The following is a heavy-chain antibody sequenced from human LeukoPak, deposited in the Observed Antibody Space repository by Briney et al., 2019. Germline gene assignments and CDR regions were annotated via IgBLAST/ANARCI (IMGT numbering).Heavy chain of an antibody. V-gene: IGHV3-30*02. CDR2: IRYDESNR. CDR1: GFSFSNYG. Sequence: GSLRLSCAASGFSFSNYGMHWVRQAPGKGLEWVAFIRYDESNRFYADSVKGRFTISRDSSKKQLYLQMNSLRAEDTAVYYCAKSDAGNPDYWGQGTLVTASS. CDR3: AKSDAGNPDY. D-gene: IGHD4-23*01. J-gene: IGHJ4*02.